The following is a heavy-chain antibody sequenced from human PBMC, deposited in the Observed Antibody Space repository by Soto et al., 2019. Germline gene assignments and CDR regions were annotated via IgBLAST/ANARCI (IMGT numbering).Heavy chain of an antibody. D-gene: IGHD6-19*01. CDR1: GFTFSNYA. CDR2: ISYDGSNK. J-gene: IGHJ4*02. V-gene: IGHV3-30-3*01. CDR3: ARDHDAVEGTLFDY. Sequence: QVQLVESGGGVVQPGRSLRLSCAASGFTFSNYAMNWVRQAPGKRLEWVAVISYDGSNKYYADSVKGRFTISRDNSKNTLYLQMNSLRAVDTAVYYCARDHDAVEGTLFDYWGQGTLVTVSS.